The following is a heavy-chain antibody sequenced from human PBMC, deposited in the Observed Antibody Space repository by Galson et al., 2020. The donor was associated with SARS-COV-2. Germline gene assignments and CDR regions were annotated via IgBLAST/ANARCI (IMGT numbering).Heavy chain of an antibody. CDR2: ISGSGGST. D-gene: IGHD3-3*01. Sequence: GGSLRLSCAASGFTFSSYAMSWVRQAPGKGLEWFSAISGSGGSTYYADSVKGRFTISRDNSKNTLYLQMNSLRAEDTAVYYCAKDPLLYDFWSGYYRGGYFDYWGQGTLVTVSS. J-gene: IGHJ4*02. CDR3: AKDPLLYDFWSGYYRGGYFDY. CDR1: GFTFSSYA. V-gene: IGHV3-23*01.